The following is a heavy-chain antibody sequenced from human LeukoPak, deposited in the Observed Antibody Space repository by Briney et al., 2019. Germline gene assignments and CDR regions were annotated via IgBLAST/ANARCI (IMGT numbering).Heavy chain of an antibody. V-gene: IGHV3-33*08. CDR2: IWYDGSSK. CDR3: ARDRDFSFDY. D-gene: IGHD3-3*01. CDR1: GFTFSDYY. Sequence: QPGGSLRLSCAASGFTFSDYYMSWIRQAPGKGLEWVAVIWYDGSSKYYADSVKGRFTISRDNSKNTLYLQMNSLRAEDTAVYYCARDRDFSFDYWGQGTLVTVSS. J-gene: IGHJ4*02.